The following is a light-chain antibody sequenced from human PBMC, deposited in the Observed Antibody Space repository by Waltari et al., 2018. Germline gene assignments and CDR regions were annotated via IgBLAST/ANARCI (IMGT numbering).Light chain of an antibody. CDR1: QSVSPG. Sequence: DIQMTQSPSTLSASVGDTVTITCRASQSVSPGLAWYQQKPGNAPKLLIYQASNIENGAPSRFSGSGSGTEFTLTISSLQPDDFATYYCQQYHSFSVTFGGGTKVEIK. J-gene: IGKJ4*01. V-gene: IGKV1-5*03. CDR2: QAS. CDR3: QQYHSFSVT.